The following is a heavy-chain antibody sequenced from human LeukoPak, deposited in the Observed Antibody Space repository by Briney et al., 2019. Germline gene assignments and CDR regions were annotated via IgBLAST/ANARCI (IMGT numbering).Heavy chain of an antibody. D-gene: IGHD2-2*01. CDR2: TNWDGAST. CDR1: GFRFDDYG. Sequence: RGSLRLSCAASGFRFDDYGMSWVRHVPGKGLEWVSGTNWDGASTGYADSVKGRLTISRDNVKNFVYLQMNSLRVEDTALYFCGRVYCSTTSCYDYYDYYMDVWGKGTTVTVSS. V-gene: IGHV3-20*04. CDR3: GRVYCSTTSCYDYYDYYMDV. J-gene: IGHJ6*03.